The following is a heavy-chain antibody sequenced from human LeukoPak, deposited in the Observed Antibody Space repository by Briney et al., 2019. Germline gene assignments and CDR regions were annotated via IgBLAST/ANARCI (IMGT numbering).Heavy chain of an antibody. CDR2: IIPIFGTA. CDR1: GGTFSSYA. CDR3: ARAPYCGGDCYFSEYFQH. J-gene: IGHJ1*01. V-gene: IGHV1-69*01. D-gene: IGHD2-21*01. Sequence: SVKVSWKASGGTFSSYAISWLRQAPGQGLEWMGGIIPIFGTANYAQKFQGRVTITADESTGTAYMELSSLRSEDTAVYYCARAPYCGGDCYFSEYFQHWGQGTLVTVSS.